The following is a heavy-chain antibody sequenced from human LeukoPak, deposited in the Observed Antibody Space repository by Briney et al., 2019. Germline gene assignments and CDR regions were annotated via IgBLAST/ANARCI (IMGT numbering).Heavy chain of an antibody. J-gene: IGHJ6*03. CDR3: ARGSTVGATTNYYYYMDV. Sequence: SETLSLTCAVYGGCFSGYYWSWIRQPPGKGLEWIGEINHSGSTNYNPSLKSRVTISVDTSKNQFSLKLSSVTAADTAVYYCARGSTVGATTNYYYYMDVWGKGTTVTISS. D-gene: IGHD1-26*01. V-gene: IGHV4-34*01. CDR1: GGCFSGYY. CDR2: INHSGST.